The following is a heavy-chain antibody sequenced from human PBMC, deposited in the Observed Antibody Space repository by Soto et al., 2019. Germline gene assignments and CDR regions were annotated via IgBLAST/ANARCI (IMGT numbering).Heavy chain of an antibody. Sequence: ASVKVSCKASGYTFTNYGINWVRQAPGQGLEWMGWINTYNGNTNFARRLQGRVTMTTEASTSTAYMELNSLRAEDTAVYYCAKAASPYFDSSGYYGSWGQGALVTVSS. V-gene: IGHV1-18*01. CDR3: AKAASPYFDSSGYYGS. CDR1: GYTFTNYG. J-gene: IGHJ5*02. CDR2: INTYNGNT. D-gene: IGHD3-22*01.